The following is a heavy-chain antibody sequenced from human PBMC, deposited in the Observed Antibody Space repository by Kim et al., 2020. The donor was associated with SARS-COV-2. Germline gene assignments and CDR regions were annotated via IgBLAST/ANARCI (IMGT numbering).Heavy chain of an antibody. CDR2: T. Sequence: TNSNPSLKSRVTISVDTSKNQFPLKLSSVTAADTAVYYCARQMIVSGFDYWGQGALVTVSS. J-gene: IGHJ4*02. V-gene: IGHV4-59*08. CDR3: ARQMIVSGFDY. D-gene: IGHD3-22*01.